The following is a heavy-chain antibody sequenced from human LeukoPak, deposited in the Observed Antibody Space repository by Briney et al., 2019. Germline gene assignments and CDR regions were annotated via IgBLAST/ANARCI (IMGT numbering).Heavy chain of an antibody. J-gene: IGHJ4*02. CDR1: GYTFTDYY. V-gene: IGHV1-2*02. CDR2: IYPNRGGT. Sequence: GASVKVSCKGSGYTFTDYYMHWVRQAPGQGLEWMGWIYPNRGGTNYAQKFQGRVTMTRDTPINTAYMELSRLRSDDTAVYYCARAYDGSGNLDYWGQGTLVTVSS. CDR3: ARAYDGSGNLDY. D-gene: IGHD3-22*01.